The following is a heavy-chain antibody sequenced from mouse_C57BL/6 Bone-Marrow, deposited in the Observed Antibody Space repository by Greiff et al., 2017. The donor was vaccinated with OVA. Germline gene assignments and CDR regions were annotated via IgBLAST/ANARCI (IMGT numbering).Heavy chain of an antibody. Sequence: QVQLQQSGAELVRPGASVTLSCKASGYTFTDYEMHWVKQTPVHGLEWIGAIDPETGGTAYNQKFKGKAILTADKSYSTAYMELRSLTSDDSAVYYCTRGYSNYYAMDYWGQGTSVTVSS. CDR3: TRGYSNYYAMDY. V-gene: IGHV1-15*01. CDR2: IDPETGGT. CDR1: GYTFTDYE. D-gene: IGHD2-5*01. J-gene: IGHJ4*01.